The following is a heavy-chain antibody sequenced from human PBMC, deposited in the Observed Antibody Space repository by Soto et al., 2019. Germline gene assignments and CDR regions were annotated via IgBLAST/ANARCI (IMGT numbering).Heavy chain of an antibody. J-gene: IGHJ4*02. CDR1: GGSFSGYY. Sequence: SETLSLTCAVYGGSFSGYYWCCSVHPPGKGLEWIGELNHSGSTNYNPSLKSRVTISVDTSKNQLSLKLSSVTAAATAVYFCAIVYGYPCTSDYSCPGTLVTLSS. V-gene: IGHV4-34*01. CDR3: AIVYGYPCTSDY. D-gene: IGHD4-17*01. CDR2: LNHSGST.